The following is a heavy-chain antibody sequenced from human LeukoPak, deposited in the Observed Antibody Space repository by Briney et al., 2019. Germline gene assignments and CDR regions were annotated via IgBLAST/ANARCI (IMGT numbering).Heavy chain of an antibody. V-gene: IGHV3-23*01. CDR2: ISGSGGST. D-gene: IGHD2-21*02. J-gene: IGHJ3*02. CDR3: AKDLGGPYCGGDCNDAFDI. Sequence: GGSLRLSCAASGFTFSSYAMSWVRQAPGKGLEWVSAISGSGGSTYYADSVKGWFTISRDNSKNTLYLQMNSLRAEDTAVYYCAKDLGGPYCGGDCNDAFDIWGQGTMVTVSS. CDR1: GFTFSSYA.